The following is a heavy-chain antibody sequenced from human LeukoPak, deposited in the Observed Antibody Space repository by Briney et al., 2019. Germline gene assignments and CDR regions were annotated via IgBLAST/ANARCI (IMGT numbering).Heavy chain of an antibody. CDR2: ISGSGGST. Sequence: GGSLRLSCAASGFTFSSYAMSWVRQAPGKGLEWVSGISGSGGSTYYADSVKGRFTISRDNSKNTLYLQMNSLRAEDTAVYYCAKDHTYSYGSVSWFDPWGQGTLVTVSS. CDR3: AKDHTYSYGSVSWFDP. CDR1: GFTFSSYA. V-gene: IGHV3-23*01. D-gene: IGHD5-18*01. J-gene: IGHJ5*02.